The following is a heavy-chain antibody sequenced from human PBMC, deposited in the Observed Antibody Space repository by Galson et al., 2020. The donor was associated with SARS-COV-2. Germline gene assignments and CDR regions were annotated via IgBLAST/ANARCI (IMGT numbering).Heavy chain of an antibody. CDR3: ARAVHYYDTSGSDETIQYHFDY. D-gene: IGHD3-22*01. Sequence: ASVKVSCKTSGYTFSTYGIGWVRQAPGQGLEWVAWISTYNGNINYAQKVQGRVTMTTDRSTNTAFMELTSLRPDDTAVYYCARAVHYYDTSGSDETIQYHFDYLGQGTLVTVST. CDR1: GYTFSTYG. J-gene: IGHJ4*02. V-gene: IGHV1-18*01. CDR2: ISTYNGNI.